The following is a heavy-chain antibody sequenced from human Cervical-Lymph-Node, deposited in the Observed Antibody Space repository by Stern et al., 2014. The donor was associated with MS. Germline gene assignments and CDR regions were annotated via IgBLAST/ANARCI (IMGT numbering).Heavy chain of an antibody. J-gene: IGHJ4*02. CDR2: IYPGDSDI. CDR1: GYRFINNW. V-gene: IGHV5-51*03. Sequence: EVQLVESGAEVRKPGDSLKISCKTSGYRFINNWIAWVRQGPGKGLEWIGIIYPGDSDIRYSPSFQGHVTISVDKSTSTAYLQWSSLKASDTAVYYCARWSVACDSWGQGALITVSS. CDR3: ARWSVACDS. D-gene: IGHD2-21*01.